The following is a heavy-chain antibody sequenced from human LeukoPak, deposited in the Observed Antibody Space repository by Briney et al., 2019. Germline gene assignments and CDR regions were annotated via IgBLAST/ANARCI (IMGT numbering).Heavy chain of an antibody. V-gene: IGHV3-7*02. CDR3: ASLWDDGY. CDR2: IKQDGSEK. D-gene: IGHD1-1*01. CDR1: GFSSSSSW. J-gene: IGHJ4*02. Sequence: PRGSLRLSCAASGFSSSSSWMTWVRQAPGKGLEWVATIKQDGSEKFYVNSVKGRFTISRDNTKDSLYLQMNSLRADDTAVYYCASLWDDGYWGQGTLVTVSS.